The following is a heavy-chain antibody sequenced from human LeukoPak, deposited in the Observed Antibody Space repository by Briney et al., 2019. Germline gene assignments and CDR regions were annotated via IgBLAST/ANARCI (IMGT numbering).Heavy chain of an antibody. D-gene: IGHD2-8*01. CDR1: GYSFTSYW. CDR2: IYPDDSDT. CDR3: ARGAADCANGICYSYNWFDP. V-gene: IGHV5-51*01. Sequence: GESLKISCKGSGYSFTSYWIGWVRQMPGKGLEWMGIIYPDDSDTRYSPSFQGQVTISVDKSISTAYLQWSSLRASDTAMYYCARGAADCANGICYSYNWFDPWGQGTLVTVSS. J-gene: IGHJ5*02.